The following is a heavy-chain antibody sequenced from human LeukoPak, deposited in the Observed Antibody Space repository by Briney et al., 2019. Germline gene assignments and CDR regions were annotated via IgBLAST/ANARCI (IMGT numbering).Heavy chain of an antibody. CDR3: AKLKRVGIAPFDD. CDR1: GFTFSHFA. CDR2: ISGSGNKT. V-gene: IGHV3-23*01. J-gene: IGHJ4*02. Sequence: PGGSLRLSCAASGFTFSHFAMSWVRQAPGKGLHWVSTISGSGNKTYDADSVMGRFTISRDNSKNTLYLQMTGLRAEDTAVYYCAKLKRVGIAPFDDWGQGTLVTVSS. D-gene: IGHD3-10*01.